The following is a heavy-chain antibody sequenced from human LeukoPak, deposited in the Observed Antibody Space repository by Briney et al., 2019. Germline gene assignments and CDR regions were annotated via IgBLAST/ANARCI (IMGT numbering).Heavy chain of an antibody. J-gene: IGHJ3*02. V-gene: IGHV3-7*01. CDR2: IKQGGSET. CDR1: GFTFSSYC. CDR3: ARGVLYSTDAFDI. Sequence: GGSLRLSCAVSGFTFSSYCMTWVRQAPGKGLEWVANIKQGGSETYYVDSVKGRFAISRDIAKGSLYLQMNSLRAEDTAVYYCARGVLYSTDAFDIWGQGTMVTVSS. D-gene: IGHD4-11*01.